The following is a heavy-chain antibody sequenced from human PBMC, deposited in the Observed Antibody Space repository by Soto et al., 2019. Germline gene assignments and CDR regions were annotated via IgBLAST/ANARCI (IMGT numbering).Heavy chain of an antibody. Sequence: PEKLPHTSRVTDGTIRRHYWTWFRQSPGRKMEWIGNLLYRGITNYNPSLESRVSISVDTARKELSLQLTSVTAADTAVYYCALYKDRILDGYVLDICGQGTMVTV. CDR2: LLYRGIT. V-gene: IGHV4-59*11. D-gene: IGHD1-1*01. J-gene: IGHJ3*02. CDR1: DGTIRRHY. CDR3: ALYKDRILDGYVLDI.